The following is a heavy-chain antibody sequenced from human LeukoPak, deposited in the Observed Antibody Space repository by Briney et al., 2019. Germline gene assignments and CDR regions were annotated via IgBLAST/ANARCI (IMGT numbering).Heavy chain of an antibody. CDR3: AKGPVRGSTPDY. CDR1: GFTFSSYA. Sequence: GGSLRLSCAASGFTFSSYAMSWVRQAPGKGLEWVSAISGSGGSTYYADSVEGRFTISRDNSKNTLYLQMNSLRAEDTAVYYCAKGPVRGSTPDYWGQGTLVTVSS. J-gene: IGHJ4*02. V-gene: IGHV3-23*01. CDR2: ISGSGGST. D-gene: IGHD3-10*01.